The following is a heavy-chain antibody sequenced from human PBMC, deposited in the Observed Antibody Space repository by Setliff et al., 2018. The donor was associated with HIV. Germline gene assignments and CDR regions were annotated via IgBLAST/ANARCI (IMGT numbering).Heavy chain of an antibody. J-gene: IGHJ3*02. V-gene: IGHV1-3*01. D-gene: IGHD2-2*01. CDR1: GYSFTSYT. CDR2: INAGNGNT. Sequence: ASVKVSCKASGYSFTSYTIHWVRQAPGQRLEWMGWINAGNGNTKYSQKFRGRVTFTRDTSASTAYMELSGLGFEDTAVYYCSRLSSAAMWGGGAFDIWGQGTMVTV. CDR3: SRLSSAAMWGGGAFDI.